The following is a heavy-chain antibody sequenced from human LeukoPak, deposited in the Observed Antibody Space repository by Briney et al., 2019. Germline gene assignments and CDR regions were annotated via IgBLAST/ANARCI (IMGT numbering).Heavy chain of an antibody. CDR2: ISYSGST. CDR1: GSISSSSYY. V-gene: IGHV4-39*01. CDR3: AKRDDYGFDY. J-gene: IGHJ4*02. D-gene: IGHD4-17*01. Sequence: SETLSSLSLSGGSISSSSYYWGWIRQPPGKGLEWIGTISYSGSTYYNSSLKSRVTISVDTSKNQFSLKLTSVTATDTAVYYCAKRDDYGFDYWGQGTLVTVSS.